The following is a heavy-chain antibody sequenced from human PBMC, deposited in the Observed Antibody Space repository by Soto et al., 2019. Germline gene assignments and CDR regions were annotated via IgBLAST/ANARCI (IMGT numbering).Heavy chain of an antibody. CDR3: AKIPPGYSYGYFYFDY. D-gene: IGHD5-18*01. CDR1: GFTFSTYA. V-gene: IGHV3-23*01. J-gene: IGHJ4*02. CDR2: ISASGGST. Sequence: PGGSLRLSCAASGFTFSTYAMTWVRQAPGKGLEWVSAISASGGSTYYADSVKGRFTISRDNSKNTLHLQMSSLRAEDTAVYYCAKIPPGYSYGYFYFDYWGQGTLVTVSS.